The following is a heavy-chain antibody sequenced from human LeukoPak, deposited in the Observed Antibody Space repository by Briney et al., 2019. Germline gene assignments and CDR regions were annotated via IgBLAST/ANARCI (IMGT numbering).Heavy chain of an antibody. CDR1: GYTFTSYA. J-gene: IGHJ6*04. V-gene: IGHV1-3*01. CDR3: ARSGVWFGESGLMDV. Sequence: ASVKVSCKASGYTFTSYAMHWVRQAPGQRLEWMGWINAGNGNTKYSQKFQGRVTMTTDTSTSTAYMELRSLRSDDTAVYYCARSGVWFGESGLMDVWGKGTTVTVSS. D-gene: IGHD3-10*01. CDR2: INAGNGNT.